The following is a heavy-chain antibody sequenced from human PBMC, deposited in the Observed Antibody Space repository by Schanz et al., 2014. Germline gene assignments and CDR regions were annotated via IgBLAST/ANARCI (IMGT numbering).Heavy chain of an antibody. V-gene: IGHV3-23*01. CDR2: ISGSGGST. Sequence: DVQLLESGGGVVQFGRSLRLSCAASGFTFSSYAMSWVRQAPGKGLEWVSAISGSGGSTYYADSVKGRFTISRDNSKNTLYLQMNSLRAEDTAVYYCAKQIHYDILTVTRNWGQGTLVTVSS. CDR3: AKQIHYDILTVTRN. J-gene: IGHJ4*02. CDR1: GFTFSSYA. D-gene: IGHD3-9*01.